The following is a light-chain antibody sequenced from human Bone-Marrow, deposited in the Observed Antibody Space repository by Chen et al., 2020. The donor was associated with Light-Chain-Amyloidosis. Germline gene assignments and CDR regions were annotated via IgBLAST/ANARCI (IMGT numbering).Light chain of an antibody. CDR3: QVWDRSSDRPV. Sequence: SYVLTQPSSVSVAPGQTATIACGGNNIGSTSVHWYQQTPGPAPLLVVYDDSDRPAGIPGRLSASNSGNTASRTISRVEAGDEADYYCQVWDRSSDRPVFGGGTKLTVL. V-gene: IGLV3-21*02. CDR2: DDS. CDR1: NIGSTS. J-gene: IGLJ3*02.